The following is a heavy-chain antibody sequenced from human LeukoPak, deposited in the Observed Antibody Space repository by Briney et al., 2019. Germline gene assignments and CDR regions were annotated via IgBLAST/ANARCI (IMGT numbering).Heavy chain of an antibody. CDR2: IYYSGST. V-gene: IGHV4-59*01. Sequence: SETLSLTCTVSGGSISSYYWSWIRQPPGKGLEWIGYIYYSGSTNYNPSLKSRVTISVDTSKNQFSLKPSSVTAADTAVYYCAREPDYYDSSGYYYYYGMDVWGQGTTVTVSS. CDR1: GGSISSYY. J-gene: IGHJ6*02. D-gene: IGHD3-22*01. CDR3: AREPDYYDSSGYYYYYGMDV.